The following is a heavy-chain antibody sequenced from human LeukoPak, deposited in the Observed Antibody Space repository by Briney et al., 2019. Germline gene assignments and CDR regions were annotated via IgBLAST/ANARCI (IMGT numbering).Heavy chain of an antibody. J-gene: IGHJ4*02. V-gene: IGHV3-7*01. D-gene: IGHD1-26*01. Sequence: GGSLRLSCAASGFTFNSYTITWVRQAPRKGLEWVANIKQDGSEKYYVDSVKGRFTISRDNAKNSLYLQMNSLRAEDTAVYYCARPLNSGSYFFDYWGQGTLVTVSS. CDR1: GFTFNSYT. CDR3: ARPLNSGSYFFDY. CDR2: IKQDGSEK.